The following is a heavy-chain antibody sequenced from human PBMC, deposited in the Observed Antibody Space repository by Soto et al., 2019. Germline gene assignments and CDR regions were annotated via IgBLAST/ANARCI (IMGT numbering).Heavy chain of an antibody. J-gene: IGHJ5*02. V-gene: IGHV1-18*01. CDR3: ARGVFARYYYDSSGLLWFDP. CDR1: GYTFTSYG. CDR2: ISAYNGNT. D-gene: IGHD3-22*01. Sequence: ASVKVSCKASGYTFTSYGISWVRQAPGQGLEWMGWISAYNGNTNYAQKLQGRVTMTTDTSTSTAYMERRSLRSDDTAVYYCARGVFARYYYDSSGLLWFDPWGQ.